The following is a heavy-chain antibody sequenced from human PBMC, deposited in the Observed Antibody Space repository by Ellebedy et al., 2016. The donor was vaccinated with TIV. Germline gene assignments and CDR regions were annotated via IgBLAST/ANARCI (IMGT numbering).Heavy chain of an antibody. CDR1: GYSFTSYW. J-gene: IGHJ3*02. Sequence: KVSCKGSGYSFTSYWIGWVRQMPGKGLEWMGIIYPGDSDTRYSPSFQGQVTISADKSISTAYLQWSSLKASDTAMYYCARQAYYDSSGMGAFDIWGQGTMVTVSS. D-gene: IGHD3-22*01. CDR2: IYPGDSDT. CDR3: ARQAYYDSSGMGAFDI. V-gene: IGHV5-51*01.